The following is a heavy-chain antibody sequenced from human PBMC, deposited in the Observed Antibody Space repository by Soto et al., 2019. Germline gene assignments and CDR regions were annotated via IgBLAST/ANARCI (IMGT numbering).Heavy chain of an antibody. CDR3: ARDFGIAVPGGFDP. J-gene: IGHJ5*02. D-gene: IGHD6-19*01. CDR1: GGSISSYY. CDR2: IYYSGST. Sequence: PSETLSLTCTVSGGSISSYYWSWIRQPPGKGLEWIGYIYYSGSTNYNPSLKSRVTISVDTSKNQFSLKLSSVTAADTAVYYCARDFGIAVPGGFDPWGQGTLVTVSS. V-gene: IGHV4-59*01.